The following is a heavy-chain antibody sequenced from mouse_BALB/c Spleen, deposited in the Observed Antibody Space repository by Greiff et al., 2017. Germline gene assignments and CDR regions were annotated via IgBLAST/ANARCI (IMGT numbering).Heavy chain of an antibody. D-gene: IGHD1-3*01. V-gene: IGHV3-2*02. J-gene: IGHJ4*01. CDR2: ISYSGST. CDR1: GYSITSDYA. Sequence: EVKVEESGPGLVKPSQSLSLTCTVTGYSITSDYAWNWIRQFPGNKLEWMGYISYSGSTSYNPSLKSRISITRDTSKNQFFLQLNSVTTEDTATYYCARDNYEYYYAMDYWGQGTSVTVSS. CDR3: ARDNYEYYYAMDY.